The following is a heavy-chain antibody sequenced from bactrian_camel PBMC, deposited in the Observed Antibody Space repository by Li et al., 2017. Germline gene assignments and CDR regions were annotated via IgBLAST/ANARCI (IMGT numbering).Heavy chain of an antibody. J-gene: IGHJ4*01. CDR3: ANDPADGMGISYND. CDR1: GVNFGASD. V-gene: IGHV3S63*01. CDR2: IHTGDKST. Sequence: HVQLVESGGGSVQDGGSLRLSCGTSGVNFGASDMGWFRQAPGEEREGVASIHTGDKSTEYADSVKDRFTVSWDKSKNTMYLQMNSLKSEDTALYYCANDPADGMGISYNDWGQGTQVTVS. D-gene: IGHD3*01.